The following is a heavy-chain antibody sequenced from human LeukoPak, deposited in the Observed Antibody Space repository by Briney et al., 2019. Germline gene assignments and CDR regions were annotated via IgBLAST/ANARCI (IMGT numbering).Heavy chain of an antibody. D-gene: IGHD2/OR15-2a*01. J-gene: IGHJ4*02. CDR2: ISDIGSI. CDR1: GGSISSYY. CDR3: AGHHPRNTVDF. Sequence: PSETLSLTCTVTGGSISSYYWSWIRQPPGKGLEWIAYISDIGSINYNPSLKSRVTISLDTSKNQFSLKLSSVTAADTAVYYCAGHHPRNTVDFWGQGTLVTVSS. V-gene: IGHV4-59*08.